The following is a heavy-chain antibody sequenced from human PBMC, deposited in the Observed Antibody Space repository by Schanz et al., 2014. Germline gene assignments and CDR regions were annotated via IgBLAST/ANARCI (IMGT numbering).Heavy chain of an antibody. CDR3: AKVDRTRYYAMDV. Sequence: QVQLVQSGGEVKKPGASVKVSCKASGYIFGSHGMTWVRQAPGQGPELMGWIIPILDKTNYAQKFQGRVTMTADKSTSTVYMEVSGLRSEDTAVYYCAKVDRTRYYAMDVWGQGTTVTVSS. CDR2: IIPILDKT. CDR1: GYIFGSHG. D-gene: IGHD3-9*01. V-gene: IGHV1-69*10. J-gene: IGHJ6*02.